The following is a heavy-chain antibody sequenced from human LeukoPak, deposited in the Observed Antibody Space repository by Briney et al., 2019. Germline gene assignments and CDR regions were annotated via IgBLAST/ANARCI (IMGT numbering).Heavy chain of an antibody. Sequence: PGRSLRLSCAASGFIFSSYAMHWVRQAPGKGLEWVAVISYHGSNKHYADSVKGRFTISRDNAKNSLYLQMNSLRAEDTAVYYCARDSYWGQGTLVTVSS. CDR1: GFIFSSYA. V-gene: IGHV3-30-3*01. CDR2: ISYHGSNK. J-gene: IGHJ4*02. CDR3: ARDSY.